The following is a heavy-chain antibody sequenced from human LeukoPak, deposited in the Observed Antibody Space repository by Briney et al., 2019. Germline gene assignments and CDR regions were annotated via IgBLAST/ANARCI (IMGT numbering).Heavy chain of an antibody. J-gene: IGHJ4*02. V-gene: IGHV1-18*01. CDR2: ISAYNGNT. Sequence: ASVKVSCKASGYTFTSYGISWVRQAPGQGLEWMGWISAYNGNTNYAQKLQGRVTMTTDTSTSTAYMELRSLRSDDTAVYYCARYVSSGYYALYFDYWGQGTLVTLSS. D-gene: IGHD3-22*01. CDR1: GYTFTSYG. CDR3: ARYVSSGYYALYFDY.